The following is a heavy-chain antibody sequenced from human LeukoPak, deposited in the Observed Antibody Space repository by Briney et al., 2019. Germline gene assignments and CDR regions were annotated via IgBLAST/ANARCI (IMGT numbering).Heavy chain of an antibody. CDR3: ATNKDWAEAD. D-gene: IGHD3/OR15-3a*01. V-gene: IGHV4-59*03. CDR2: IYYRGDI. J-gene: IGHJ4*02. CDR1: DGSIRTYY. Sequence: SETLSLTCSVSDGSIRTYYWSWIRQSPGQGLEWIGNIYYRGDINYNPSLKSRVIISIDTSRNQFSLKVTSLTAADTAVYYCATNKDWAEADWGQGTLVIVSS.